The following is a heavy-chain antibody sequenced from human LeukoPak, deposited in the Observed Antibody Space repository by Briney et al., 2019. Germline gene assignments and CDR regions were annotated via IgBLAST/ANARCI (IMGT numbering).Heavy chain of an antibody. J-gene: IGHJ4*02. CDR3: ARDLSSSGWYYVDY. CDR1: GFTFSSYS. CDR2: ISSSSSYI. Sequence: PGGSLRLSCAASGFTFSSYSMNWVRQAPGKGLEWVSSISSSSSYIYYADSVKGRFTISRDNTKRSLYLQMNSLRAEDTAVYYCARDLSSSGWYYVDYWGQGTLFTVSS. V-gene: IGHV3-21*01. D-gene: IGHD6-19*01.